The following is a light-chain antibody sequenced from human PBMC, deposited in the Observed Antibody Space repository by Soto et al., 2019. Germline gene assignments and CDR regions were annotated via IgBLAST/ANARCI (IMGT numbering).Light chain of an antibody. Sequence: QSVLTQPASVSGSPGQSITISCTGTSSDVGGYNYVSWYQQHPGKAPKVMIYEVSNRPSGVSNRFSGSKSGNTASLTISGLQPEDEADYYCNSFTSNRAYVFGNGTKVTVL. J-gene: IGLJ1*01. V-gene: IGLV2-14*01. CDR3: NSFTSNRAYV. CDR2: EVS. CDR1: SSDVGGYNY.